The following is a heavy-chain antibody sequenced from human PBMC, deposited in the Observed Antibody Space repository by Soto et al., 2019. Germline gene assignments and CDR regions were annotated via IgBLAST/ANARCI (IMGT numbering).Heavy chain of an antibody. J-gene: IGHJ6*02. CDR2: IIPIFGTA. CDR1: GGTFSSYA. CDR3: VSYILRFLEWSRDEYYYYGMDV. D-gene: IGHD3-3*01. Sequence: ASVKVSCKASGGTFSSYAISWVRQAPGQGLEWMGGIIPIFGTANYAQKFQGRVTITADESTSTAYMELSSLRSEDTAVYYCVSYILRFLEWSRDEYYYYGMDVWGQGTTVTVSS. V-gene: IGHV1-69*13.